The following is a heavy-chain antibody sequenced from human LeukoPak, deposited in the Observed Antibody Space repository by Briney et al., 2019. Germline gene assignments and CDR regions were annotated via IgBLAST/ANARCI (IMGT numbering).Heavy chain of an antibody. CDR3: ARGKNNRLGYCSRASCSHYYGMDV. V-gene: IGHV1-8*01. D-gene: IGHD2-2*01. CDR2: MNPNSGNT. J-gene: IGHJ6*02. CDR1: GYTFTSYD. Sequence: ASVKVSCKASGYTFTSYDINWVRQATGQGLEWMGWMNPNSGNTGYAQKFQGRVTMTRNTSISTAYMELSSLRSEDTAVYYCARGKNNRLGYCSRASCSHYYGMDVWGQGTTVTVSS.